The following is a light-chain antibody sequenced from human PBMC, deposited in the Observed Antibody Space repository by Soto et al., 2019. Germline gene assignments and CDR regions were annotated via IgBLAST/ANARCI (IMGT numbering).Light chain of an antibody. V-gene: IGKV3-20*01. Sequence: EIVLAESPGTLSLAPGERARLSCRASQSVSSSYLAWYQQKPGQAPRLLIYGASSRATGIPDRFSGSGSGTDFTLTISRLEPEDFAVYYCQQYGSSPFGQGTRLEIK. J-gene: IGKJ5*01. CDR3: QQYGSSP. CDR2: GAS. CDR1: QSVSSSY.